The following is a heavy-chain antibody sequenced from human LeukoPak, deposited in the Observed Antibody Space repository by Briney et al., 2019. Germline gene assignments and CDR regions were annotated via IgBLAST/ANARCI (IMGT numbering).Heavy chain of an antibody. V-gene: IGHV4-61*02. CDR3: ARKSVAVRDAFDI. J-gene: IGHJ3*02. CDR1: GGSISSGSYH. Sequence: SETLSLTCTVSGGSISSGSYHWSWIRQPAGKGLEWIGRIYTSGSTNYNPSLKSRVTISVDTSKNQFSLKLNSVTAAGTAVYYCARKSVAVRDAFDIWGQGTMVTVSS. CDR2: IYTSGST. D-gene: IGHD6-19*01.